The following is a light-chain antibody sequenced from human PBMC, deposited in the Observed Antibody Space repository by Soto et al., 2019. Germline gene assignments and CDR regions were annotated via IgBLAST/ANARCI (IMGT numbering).Light chain of an antibody. CDR2: GAS. Sequence: EIVLTQSPGTLSLSPGERATLSCRASQSVSSSYLAWYQQKPGQAPRLLSYGASSSATGIPDRFSGSGSGTDFTVTISRLEPEDCAVYYCQQYGSSPLTFGGGTKVEI. CDR3: QQYGSSPLT. V-gene: IGKV3-20*01. J-gene: IGKJ4*01. CDR1: QSVSSSY.